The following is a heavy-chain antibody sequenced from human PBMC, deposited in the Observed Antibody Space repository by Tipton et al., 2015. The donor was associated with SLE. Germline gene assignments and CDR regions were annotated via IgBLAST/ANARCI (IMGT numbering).Heavy chain of an antibody. J-gene: IGHJ4*02. CDR1: GFTFSSYG. Sequence: SLRLSCAASGFTFSSYGMHWVRQAPGKGLEWVAVIWYDGSNKYYADSVKGRFTLSRDNSKKTLYLQMNSRRAEDTAVYYCARDSPPTMLDYWGQGTLVTVSS. D-gene: IGHD2-2*01. V-gene: IGHV3-33*01. CDR2: IWYDGSNK. CDR3: ARDSPPTMLDY.